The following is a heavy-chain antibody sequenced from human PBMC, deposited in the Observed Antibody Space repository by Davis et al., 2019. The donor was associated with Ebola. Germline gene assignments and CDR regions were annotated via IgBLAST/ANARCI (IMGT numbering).Heavy chain of an antibody. CDR1: GYNFATYW. Sequence: GESLKISCKGSGYNFATYWIGWVRQMPGKGLEWMGIIFPGDSDTRYSPSSQGQVTISADKSISTAYLQWSSLKASDTAMYYCARHAAIFGHSFDYWGQGTLVTVSS. CDR2: IFPGDSDT. CDR3: ARHAAIFGHSFDY. J-gene: IGHJ4*02. D-gene: IGHD3-3*01. V-gene: IGHV5-51*01.